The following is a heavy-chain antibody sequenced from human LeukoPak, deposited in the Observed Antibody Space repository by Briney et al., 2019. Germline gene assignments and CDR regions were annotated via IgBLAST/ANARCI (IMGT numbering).Heavy chain of an antibody. CDR3: ARGGSGSYYWFDP. D-gene: IGHD1-26*01. J-gene: IGHJ5*02. V-gene: IGHV4-34*01. CDR2: INHSGST. Sequence: PSETLSLTCAVYGGSFSGYFWNWIRQPPGKGLEWIGDINHSGSTNYNPSLKSRVTISVDTSKTQFSLKLSSVTAADAAVYYCARGGSGSYYWFDPWGQGTLVTVSS. CDR1: GGSFSGYF.